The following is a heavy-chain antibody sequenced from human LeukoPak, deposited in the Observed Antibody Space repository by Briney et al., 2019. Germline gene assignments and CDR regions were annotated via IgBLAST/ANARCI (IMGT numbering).Heavy chain of an antibody. CDR1: GFTFSSYG. Sequence: PGGSLRLSCAASGFTFSSYGMHWVRQAPGKGLEWVAFIRYDGSNKYYADSVKGRFTISRDNSKNTLYLQMNSLRAEDTAVYYCAKDYDGYYYYYMDVWGKGTTVTISS. J-gene: IGHJ6*03. CDR3: AKDYDGYYYYYMDV. CDR2: IRYDGSNK. V-gene: IGHV3-30*02. D-gene: IGHD3-3*01.